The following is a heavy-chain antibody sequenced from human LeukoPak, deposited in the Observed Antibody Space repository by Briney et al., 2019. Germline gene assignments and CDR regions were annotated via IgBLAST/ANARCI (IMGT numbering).Heavy chain of an antibody. CDR2: ISYDGGKK. CDR1: GFTVSSTY. D-gene: IGHD5-18*01. CDR3: AKGKQQWWTFDALDI. V-gene: IGHV3-30*18. Sequence: PGGSLRLSCAASGFTVSSTYMTWVRQAPGKGLEWVALISYDGGKKYYADSVKGRFTISRDNSKNTLYLQINSLIPDDTAVYYCAKGKQQWWTFDALDIWGQGTTVTVSS. J-gene: IGHJ3*02.